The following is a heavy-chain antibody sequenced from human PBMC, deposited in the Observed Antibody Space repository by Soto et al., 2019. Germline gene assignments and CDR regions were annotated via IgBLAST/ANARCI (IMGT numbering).Heavy chain of an antibody. CDR1: GFTFSSYA. D-gene: IGHD2-15*01. CDR2: ISGSGGST. V-gene: IGHV3-23*01. Sequence: GGSLRLSCAASGFTFSSYAMSWVRQAPGKGLEWVSAISGSGGSTYYADSVKGRFTISRDNSKNTLYLQMNSLRAEDTAVYYCARLKGKKVVVAATPPPRLYYYYYYMDVWGKGTTVTVSS. CDR3: ARLKGKKVVVAATPPPRLYYYYYYMDV. J-gene: IGHJ6*03.